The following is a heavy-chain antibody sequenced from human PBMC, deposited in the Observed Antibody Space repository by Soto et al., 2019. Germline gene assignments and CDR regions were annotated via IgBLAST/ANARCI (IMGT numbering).Heavy chain of an antibody. CDR1: GGSFSGYY. V-gene: IGHV4-34*01. CDR3: GRQVTGLMGYAYDI. D-gene: IGHD2-8*02. J-gene: IGHJ3*02. Sequence: PSETLSLTCAVYGGSFSGYYWSWIRQPPGKGLEWIGEINHSGGTNYNPSLKSRVTISVDTSKNQFSLKLSSVAAADTAIYYCGRQVTGLMGYAYDIWGQGTMVTVSS. CDR2: INHSGGT.